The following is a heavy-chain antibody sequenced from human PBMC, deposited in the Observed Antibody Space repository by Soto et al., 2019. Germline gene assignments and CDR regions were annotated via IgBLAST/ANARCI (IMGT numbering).Heavy chain of an antibody. J-gene: IGHJ4*02. V-gene: IGHV4-59*01. CDR3: ARSRGYSGYDYGNFEY. CDR1: GGSISNYY. D-gene: IGHD5-12*01. CDR2: SYYSGSP. Sequence: PSETLSLTCTVSGGSISNYYWSWIRQPPGKGLEWIGYSYYSGSPNYNPSLKSRVTISVETSKNQFSLNLSSVTAADTAVYYCARSRGYSGYDYGNFEYWGQGTQVTVSS.